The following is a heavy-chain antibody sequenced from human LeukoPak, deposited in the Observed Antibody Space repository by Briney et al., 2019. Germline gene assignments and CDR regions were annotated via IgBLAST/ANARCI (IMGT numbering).Heavy chain of an antibody. CDR3: ARHGGSSSWYRPFDY. D-gene: IGHD6-13*01. Sequence: KSSETLSLTCTVSGGSISSYYWSWIRQPPGKGLEWIGYIYYSGSTNYNPSLKSRVTISVDTSKNQFSLKLSSVTAADTAVYYCARHGGSSSWYRPFDYWGQGTLATVSS. CDR1: GGSISSYY. CDR2: IYYSGST. V-gene: IGHV4-59*08. J-gene: IGHJ4*02.